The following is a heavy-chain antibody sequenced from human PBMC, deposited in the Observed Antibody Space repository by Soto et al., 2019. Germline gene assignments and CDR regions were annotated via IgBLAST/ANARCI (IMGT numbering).Heavy chain of an antibody. CDR3: AKVVKYDVLTGYYKGPDYYGMDV. CDR2: ISGSGGST. D-gene: IGHD3-9*01. Sequence: GGSLRLSCAASGFTFSIYSMNWVRQAPGKGLEWVSLISGSGGSTHYADSVEGRFTISRDNSKNTLYLEMDSLRAEDTAVYYCAKVVKYDVLTGYYKGPDYYGMDVWGQGTTVTVSS. V-gene: IGHV3-23*01. J-gene: IGHJ6*02. CDR1: GFTFSIYS.